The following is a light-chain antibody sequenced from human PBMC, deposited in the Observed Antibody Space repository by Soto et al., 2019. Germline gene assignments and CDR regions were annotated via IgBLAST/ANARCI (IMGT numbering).Light chain of an antibody. Sequence: EIVMTQSPATLSLSPGERVTLSCRASQGVSSYLAWYQQKPGQAPRPLIYGASTRATGIPARFSGSGSGTDFTLTIRSLQSEDFAVYYCQQYNNWPSITFGQGTRMEI. J-gene: IGKJ5*01. V-gene: IGKV3-15*01. CDR3: QQYNNWPSIT. CDR2: GAS. CDR1: QGVSSY.